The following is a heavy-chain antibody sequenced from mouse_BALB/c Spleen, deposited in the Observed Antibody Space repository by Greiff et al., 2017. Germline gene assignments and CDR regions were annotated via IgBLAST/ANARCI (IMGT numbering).Heavy chain of an antibody. CDR1: GFSLSTSGMG. V-gene: IGHV8-12*01. CDR2: IYWDDDK. J-gene: IGHJ3*01. Sequence: QVQLKESGPGILQPSQTLSLTCSFSGFSLSTSGMGVSWIRQPSGKGLEWLAHIYWDDDKRYNPSLKSRLTISKDTSRNQVFLKITSVDTADTATYYCARSEGYYYGSSYAYWGQGTLVTVSA. D-gene: IGHD1-1*01. CDR3: ARSEGYYYGSSYAY.